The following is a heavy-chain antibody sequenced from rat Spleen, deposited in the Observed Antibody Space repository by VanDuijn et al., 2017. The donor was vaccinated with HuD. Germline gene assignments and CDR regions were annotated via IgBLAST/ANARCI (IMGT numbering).Heavy chain of an antibody. CDR2: ITNNGGIT. J-gene: IGHJ3*01. CDR1: GFTFSNHY. Sequence: EVQLVESGGGLVQPGGSMKLSCAASGFTFSNHYMAWIRQAPGKGLEWIATITNNGGITYYPDSVKGRFTMSRDNERSTLYLQMNSLRSEDTATYYCSRHTYNWFPNWGQGTLVTVSS. CDR3: SRHTYNWFPN. V-gene: IGHV5-25*01.